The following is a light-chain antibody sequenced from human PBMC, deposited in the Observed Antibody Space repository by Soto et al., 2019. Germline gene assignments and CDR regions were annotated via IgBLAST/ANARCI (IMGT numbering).Light chain of an antibody. CDR3: CSYADTSTFWVV. J-gene: IGLJ3*02. V-gene: IGLV2-23*03. Sequence: QSVLTQPASVSGSPGQSITISCSGTSSDFGGYNVVSWYHQHPGKAPKLIIYEGTKRPSGVSNRFSGSKSGNAASLTISGLQTEDEADYYCCSYADTSTFWVVFGGGTKLTVL. CDR1: SSDFGGYNV. CDR2: EGT.